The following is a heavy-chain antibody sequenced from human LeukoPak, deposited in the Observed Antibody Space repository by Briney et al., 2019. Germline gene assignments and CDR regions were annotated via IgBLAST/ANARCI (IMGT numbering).Heavy chain of an antibody. V-gene: IGHV4-61*01. D-gene: IGHD1-26*01. CDR1: GGSVSSANYY. J-gene: IGHJ4*02. Sequence: SETLSLTCTVSGGSVSSANYYWSWIRQPPGKGLEWIGYIYNSGTTSYNPSLKSRVTISLDMSRNQFSLKVNSVTAADTAVYYCARDTYSGTYAGSGTGYWGQGALVTVSS. CDR2: IYNSGTT. CDR3: ARDTYSGTYAGSGTGY.